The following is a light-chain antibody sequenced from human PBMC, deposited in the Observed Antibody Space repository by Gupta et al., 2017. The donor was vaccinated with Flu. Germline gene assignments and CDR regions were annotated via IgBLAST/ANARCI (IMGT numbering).Light chain of an antibody. Sequence: GQTARIAGGGNNIASKAVHWYQQKPGQAPVLFVNDDSDRPSGIPERFSGSNSGNTATLSISRVEAGDEADYYCQVWDSSSDRGVFGGGTKLTVL. CDR3: QVWDSSSDRGV. J-gene: IGLJ3*02. CDR2: DDS. V-gene: IGLV3-21*02. CDR1: NIASKA.